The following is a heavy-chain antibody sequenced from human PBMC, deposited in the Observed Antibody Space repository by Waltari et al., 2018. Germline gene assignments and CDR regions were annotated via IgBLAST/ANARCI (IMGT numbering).Heavy chain of an antibody. CDR1: GFTFSSYS. J-gene: IGHJ4*02. Sequence: EVQLVESGGDLVKPGGSLRLSCAASGFTFSSYSMNWVRQVPGKGLGGGAFISSGGSNIYYADSVKGRFTISRDNAKNSLYLQMNSLRVDDTAVYYCARIDGYNPDYWGQGTLVTVSS. CDR3: ARIDGYNPDY. V-gene: IGHV3-21*01. CDR2: ISSGGSNI. D-gene: IGHD5-18*01.